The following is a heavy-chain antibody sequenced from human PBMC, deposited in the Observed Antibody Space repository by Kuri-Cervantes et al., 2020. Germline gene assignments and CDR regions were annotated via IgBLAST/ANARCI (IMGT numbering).Heavy chain of an antibody. V-gene: IGHV3-30*03. D-gene: IGHD5-24*01. J-gene: IGHJ4*02. CDR2: ISYDGSNK. CDR3: ARDGYNFPDY. CDR1: GFTFSSYG. Sequence: GESLKISCAASGFTFSSYGMHWVRQAPGKGLKWVAVISYDGSNKYYADSVKGRFTISRDNSKNTLYLQTNSLRAEGTAVYYCARDGYNFPDYWGQGTLVTVSS.